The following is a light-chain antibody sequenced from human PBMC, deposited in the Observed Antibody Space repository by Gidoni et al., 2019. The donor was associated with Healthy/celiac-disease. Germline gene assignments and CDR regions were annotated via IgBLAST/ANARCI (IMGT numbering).Light chain of an antibody. V-gene: IGKV1-27*01. CDR2: AAS. Sequence: IQLTQSPSSLSASVGDRVTTICRASQGISNYLAWYQQKPVKVPKLLIYAASTLQSGVPSRFSGSGSGTDFTLTISSLQPEDVATYYCQKYNSAPWTFGQGTKVEIK. J-gene: IGKJ1*01. CDR1: QGISNY. CDR3: QKYNSAPWT.